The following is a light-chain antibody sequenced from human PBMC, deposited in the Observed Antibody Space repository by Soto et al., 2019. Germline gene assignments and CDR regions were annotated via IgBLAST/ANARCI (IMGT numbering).Light chain of an antibody. CDR3: SAFTGTTYV. J-gene: IGLJ1*01. CDR1: SSDVGGKKY. Sequence: SALTQPSSVSGSPGQSITISCPGNSSDVGGKKYVSWYQHYPGKAPKLMICDVSNRPSGVSNRFSGSKSGNTASLTISGLQAEDEADYYCSAFTGTTYVFGTGTKVTVL. CDR2: DVS. V-gene: IGLV2-14*03.